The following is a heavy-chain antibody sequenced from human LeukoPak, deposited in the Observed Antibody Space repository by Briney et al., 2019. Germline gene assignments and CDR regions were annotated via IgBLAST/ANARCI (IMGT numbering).Heavy chain of an antibody. D-gene: IGHD6-13*01. CDR1: GFTFSSYA. CDR2: ISGSGGST. CDR3: AKDDSSSWYGATGGDY. J-gene: IGHJ4*02. Sequence: GGSLRLFCAASGFTFSSYAMSWARHAPGEGLEWVSAISGSGGSTYYADSVNGRFTISRDNSNNTLYLQMNSLRAEDTAVYYCAKDDSSSWYGATGGDYWGQGTLVTVS. V-gene: IGHV3-23*01.